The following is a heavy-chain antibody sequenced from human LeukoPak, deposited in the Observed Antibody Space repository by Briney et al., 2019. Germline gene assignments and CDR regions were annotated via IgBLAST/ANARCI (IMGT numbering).Heavy chain of an antibody. CDR3: ARGVRFLEWLYEVDY. V-gene: IGHV4-30-4*01. J-gene: IGHJ4*02. Sequence: SQTLSLTCTVSSGSISSGDYYWSWIRQPPGKGLEWIGYIYYSGSTYYNPSLKSRVTISVDTSKNQFSLKLSSVTAADTAVYYCARGVRFLEWLYEVDYWGQGTLVTVSS. CDR2: IYYSGST. D-gene: IGHD3-3*01. CDR1: SGSISSGDYY.